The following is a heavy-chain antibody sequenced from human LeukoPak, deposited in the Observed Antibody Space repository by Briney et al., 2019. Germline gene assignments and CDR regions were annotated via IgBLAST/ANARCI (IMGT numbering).Heavy chain of an antibody. CDR2: LYTSGST. CDR3: ARDLSGSLYFDY. J-gene: IGHJ4*02. Sequence: SETLSLTCTVSGASISSYYYTWIRQTAGRGLEWIGRLYTSGSTDYNPSLKSRVTISVDTSKNQFSLKLSSVTAADTAVYFCARDLSGSLYFDYWGQGALVTVSS. CDR1: GASISSYY. V-gene: IGHV4-4*07. D-gene: IGHD3-10*01.